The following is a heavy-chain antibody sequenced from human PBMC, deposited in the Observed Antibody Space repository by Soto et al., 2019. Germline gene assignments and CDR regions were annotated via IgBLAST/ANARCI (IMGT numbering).Heavy chain of an antibody. CDR2: ISAYNGNT. V-gene: IGHV1-18*01. D-gene: IGHD6-19*01. CDR1: GYSFTNYG. J-gene: IGHJ6*03. Sequence: QDQLVQSGVEVKKPGASVKVSCKASGYSFTNYGITWVRQAPGQGFEWMGWISAYNGNTNYAQKFQGRVTLTTDASTSTAYLEVRSLRSDDTVVYYCARDRGVAPPVAGNTHYYYSMDVWGKGTTVTVSS. CDR3: ARDRGVAPPVAGNTHYYYSMDV.